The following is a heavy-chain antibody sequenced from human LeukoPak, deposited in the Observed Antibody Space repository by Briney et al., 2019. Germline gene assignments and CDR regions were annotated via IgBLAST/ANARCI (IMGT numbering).Heavy chain of an antibody. D-gene: IGHD3-3*01. Sequence: GGSLRLSCAASGFTFSSYSMNWVRQAPGKGLEWVSGISWNSGSIGYADSVKGRFTISRDNAKNSLYLQMNSLRAEDMALYYCAKDATYDFWSGYNKYFQHWGQGTLVTVSS. CDR2: ISWNSGSI. CDR1: GFTFSSYS. J-gene: IGHJ1*01. CDR3: AKDATYDFWSGYNKYFQH. V-gene: IGHV3-9*03.